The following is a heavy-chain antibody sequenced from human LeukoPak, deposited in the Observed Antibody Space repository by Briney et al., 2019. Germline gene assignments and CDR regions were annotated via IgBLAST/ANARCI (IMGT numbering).Heavy chain of an antibody. D-gene: IGHD3-22*01. V-gene: IGHV1-69*05. CDR2: IIPIFGTA. CDR1: GGTFSSYA. CDR3: ARGHPDMDYYDSSGYYSYYFDY. Sequence: PAASVKVSCKASGGTFSSYAISWVRQAPGQGLEWMGGIIPIFGTANYAQKFQGRVTITTDESTSTAYMELSSLRSEDTAVYYCARGHPDMDYYDSSGYYSYYFDYWGQGTLVTVSS. J-gene: IGHJ4*02.